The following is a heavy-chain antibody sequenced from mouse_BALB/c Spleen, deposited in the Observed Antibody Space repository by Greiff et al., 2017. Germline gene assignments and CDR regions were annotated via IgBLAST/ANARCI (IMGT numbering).Heavy chain of an antibody. J-gene: IGHJ2*01. V-gene: IGHV14-3*02. Sequence: VQLQQSGAELVKPGASVKLSCTASGFNIKDTYMHWVKQRPEQGLEWIGRIDPANGNTKYDPKFQGKATITADTSSNTAYLQLSSLTSEDTAVYYCARSVVATRYFDYWGQGTTLTVSS. CDR3: ARSVVATRYFDY. CDR1: GFNIKDTY. CDR2: IDPANGNT. D-gene: IGHD1-1*01.